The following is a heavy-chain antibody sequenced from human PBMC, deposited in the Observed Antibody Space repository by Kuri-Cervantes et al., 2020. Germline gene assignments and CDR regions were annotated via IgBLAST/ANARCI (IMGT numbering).Heavy chain of an antibody. D-gene: IGHD3-22*01. Sequence: SETLSLTCTVSGYSISSGHYWGWIRQPPGKGLEWIGSIYQSGSTYNNPSLKSRVTMSVDTSKNQFSLKLSSVTAADTAVYYCASSSGWLLLREGDPFDYWGQGTLVTVSS. CDR1: GYSISSGHY. V-gene: IGHV4-38-2*02. CDR2: IYQSGST. J-gene: IGHJ4*02. CDR3: ASSSGWLLLREGDPFDY.